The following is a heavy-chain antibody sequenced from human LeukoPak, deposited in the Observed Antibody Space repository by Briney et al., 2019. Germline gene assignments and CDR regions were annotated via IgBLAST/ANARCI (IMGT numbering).Heavy chain of an antibody. V-gene: IGHV3-23*01. J-gene: IGHJ5*02. CDR1: GFTFSSYS. Sequence: GGSLRLSCAASGFTFSSYSMNWVRQAPGKGLEWVSAISGSGGSTYYADSVKGRFTISRDNSKNTLYLQMNSLRAEDTAVYYCAKGYYDSSGHPNWFDPWGQGTLVTVSS. CDR2: ISGSGGST. CDR3: AKGYYDSSGHPNWFDP. D-gene: IGHD3-22*01.